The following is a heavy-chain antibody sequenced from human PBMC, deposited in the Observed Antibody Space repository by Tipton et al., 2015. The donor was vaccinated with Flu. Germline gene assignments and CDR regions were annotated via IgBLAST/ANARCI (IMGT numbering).Heavy chain of an antibody. CDR2: INSDGSST. J-gene: IGHJ6*02. CDR3: ARGTYSSSWYHLYYYYGMDV. V-gene: IGHV3-74*01. D-gene: IGHD6-13*01. CDR1: GFTFSSYW. Sequence: SLRLSCAASGFTFSSYWMHWVRQAPGKGLVWVSRINSDGSSTSYADSVKGRFTISRDNAKNTLYLQMNSLRAEDTAVYYCARGTYSSSWYHLYYYYGMDVWGQGTTVTVSS.